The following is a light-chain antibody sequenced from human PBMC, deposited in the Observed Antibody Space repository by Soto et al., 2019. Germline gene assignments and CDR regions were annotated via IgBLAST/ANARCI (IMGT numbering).Light chain of an antibody. CDR3: QQSYSTPRT. Sequence: AIRMTQSPSSLSASTGDRVTITCRASQGISSYLAWYQQKPGKAPKLLIYAASTLQSGVPSRFSGSGSGTDFTLTISCLQSEDVATYYCQQSYSTPRTFGQGTKVDI. CDR1: QGISSY. J-gene: IGKJ1*01. V-gene: IGKV1-8*01. CDR2: AAS.